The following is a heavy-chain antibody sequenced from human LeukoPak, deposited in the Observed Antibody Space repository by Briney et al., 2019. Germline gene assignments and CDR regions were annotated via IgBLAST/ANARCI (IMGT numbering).Heavy chain of an antibody. Sequence: SETLSLXCTVSGGSSSSSSYYWGWSRQPPGKGLEWIGSIYYSGSTYYNPSLKSRVTISVDTSKNQFSLKLSSVTAADTAVYYCARQTLLRYFDWLPRSFDYWGQGTLVTVSS. V-gene: IGHV4-39*01. J-gene: IGHJ4*02. D-gene: IGHD3-9*01. CDR3: ARQTLLRYFDWLPRSFDY. CDR1: GGSSSSSSYY. CDR2: IYYSGST.